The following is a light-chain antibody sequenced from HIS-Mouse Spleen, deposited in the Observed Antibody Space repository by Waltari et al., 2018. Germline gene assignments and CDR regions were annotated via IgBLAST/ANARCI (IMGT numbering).Light chain of an antibody. Sequence: QSALTQPASVSGSPGQSITISCTGTSSDVGGYNYVSWYQQHPGKAPKLMIYDVSNRPSGVSNRFPGSKSGNTASLTISGLQAEDEAEYYCSSYTSSSTLEVVFGGGTKLTVL. CDR2: DVS. V-gene: IGLV2-14*03. CDR3: SSYTSSSTLEVV. J-gene: IGLJ2*01. CDR1: SSDVGGYNY.